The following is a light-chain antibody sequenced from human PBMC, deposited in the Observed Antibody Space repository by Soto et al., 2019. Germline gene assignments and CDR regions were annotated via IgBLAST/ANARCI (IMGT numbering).Light chain of an antibody. CDR2: GAS. CDR3: HKRQSWPRT. V-gene: IGKV3-11*01. Sequence: EIVSTQSSGTPSLSPGARATHSCRASQSVTNYQLAWFRQKPGQAPRLLIWGASNRATGIPDRFSGSGSGTDFTLTISSLAPDDFAIYYCHKRQSWPRTFGQGTKVDIK. CDR1: QSVTNY. J-gene: IGKJ1*01.